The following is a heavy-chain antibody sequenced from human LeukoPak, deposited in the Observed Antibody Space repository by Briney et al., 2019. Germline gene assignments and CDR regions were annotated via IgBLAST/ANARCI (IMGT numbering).Heavy chain of an antibody. V-gene: IGHV4-4*07. J-gene: IGHJ5*02. Sequence: KTSETLSLTCSVSGISIRSYCWSWIRQPAGKTLEWIGRISTSGSSKYNPSLKSRVTMSVDTSKNQFSLKLSSVTAADTAVYYCARDRIGWPGFDPWGQGTLVTVSS. CDR3: ARDRIGWPGFDP. CDR1: GISIRSYC. D-gene: IGHD5-24*01. CDR2: ISTSGSS.